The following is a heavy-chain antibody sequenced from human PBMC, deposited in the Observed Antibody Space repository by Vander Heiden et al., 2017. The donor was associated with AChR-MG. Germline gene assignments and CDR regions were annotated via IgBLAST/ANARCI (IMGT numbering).Heavy chain of an antibody. J-gene: IGHJ4*02. CDR2: IYYSGST. D-gene: IGHD3-10*01. Sequence: QVQLQQPGPGLVKPSQPLSLPHTVSGCSISTGGYYWSWIRQHPGKGLEWIGYIYYSGSTYYNPSLKSRVTISVDTSKSQFSLKLSSVTAADTAVYYCARDRVRGVTTYYFDYWGQGTLVTVSS. CDR3: ARDRVRGVTTYYFDY. V-gene: IGHV4-31*03. CDR1: GCSISTGGYY.